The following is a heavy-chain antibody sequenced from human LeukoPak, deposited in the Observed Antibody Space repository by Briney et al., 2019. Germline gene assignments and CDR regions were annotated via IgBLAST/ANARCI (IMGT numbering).Heavy chain of an antibody. V-gene: IGHV3-53*01. CDR1: GFTGNSNY. CDR3: AKSGMTTVTTRTRPVDY. Sequence: GALRLSCAASGFTGNSNYMSWVRPAPGKGLEWVAVIYVAGTTQYADSVKGRFTISRDNSKKTLSLQMNSLRAEDTAVYYCAKSGMTTVTTRTRPVDYWGQGTLVTVSS. J-gene: IGHJ4*02. D-gene: IGHD4-17*01. CDR2: IYVAGTT.